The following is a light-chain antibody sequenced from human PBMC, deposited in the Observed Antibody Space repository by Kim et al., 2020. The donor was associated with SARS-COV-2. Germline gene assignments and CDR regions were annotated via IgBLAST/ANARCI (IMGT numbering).Light chain of an antibody. V-gene: IGKV1-16*02. CDR3: QQYNGYPIT. CDR2: AAS. CDR1: KGLCHL. J-gene: IGKJ5*01. Sequence: TVGGEGTLPCPGDKGLCHLFGLFQEKPRKGPKSLIYAASSLQSGVPSKFSGSGSGTDFTLTISSLQPEDFGTYYCQQYNGYPITFGQGTRLEIK.